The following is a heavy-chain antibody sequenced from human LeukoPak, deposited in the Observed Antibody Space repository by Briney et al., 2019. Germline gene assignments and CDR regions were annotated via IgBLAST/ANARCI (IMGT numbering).Heavy chain of an antibody. V-gene: IGHV3-11*01. J-gene: IGHJ4*02. Sequence: GGSLRLSCAASGFTFSDYYMSWIRQAPGKGLEWVSYISSSGSTIYYADSVKGRFTISRDNAKNSLYLQMNSLRAEDTAVYYCARLYYDFWSGYCPPYFDYWGQGTLVTVSS. CDR2: ISSSGSTI. CDR1: GFTFSDYY. CDR3: ARLYYDFWSGYCPPYFDY. D-gene: IGHD3-3*01.